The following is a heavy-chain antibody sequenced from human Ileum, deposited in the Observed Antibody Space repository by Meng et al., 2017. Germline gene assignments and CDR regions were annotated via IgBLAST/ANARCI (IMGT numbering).Heavy chain of an antibody. Sequence: EVQLLGSGGDLAQPGGCLRLSCAASGFTFSTYAMSWVRQAPGKGPEWVSAISGDAKDTYYADSVKGRFTVSRDNFKNTVSLQMNSLRVEDAAIYYCVREATWAIFDYWGQGSLVTVSS. CDR3: VREATWAIFDY. CDR2: ISGDAKDT. J-gene: IGHJ4*02. V-gene: IGHV3-23*01. CDR1: GFTFSTYA. D-gene: IGHD5-24*01.